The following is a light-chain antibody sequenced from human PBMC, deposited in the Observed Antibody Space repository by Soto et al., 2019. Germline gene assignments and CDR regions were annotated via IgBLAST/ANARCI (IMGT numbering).Light chain of an antibody. Sequence: DIQMTQSPSTLSASVGDRVTITCRASESISGLLAWYQQKPGKAPKLVLFKASTLESGPTSRFSGRGSGTEFTLSISSLQPDDFATYYCQQYNSYPRTFGQGNKVEIK. V-gene: IGKV1-5*03. CDR2: KAS. J-gene: IGKJ1*01. CDR1: ESISGL. CDR3: QQYNSYPRT.